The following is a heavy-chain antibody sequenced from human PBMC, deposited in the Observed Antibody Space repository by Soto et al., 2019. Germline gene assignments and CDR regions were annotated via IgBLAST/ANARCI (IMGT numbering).Heavy chain of an antibody. V-gene: IGHV3-64D*08. CDR1: GITFRNYA. J-gene: IGHJ4*01. CDR3: VKGNQLLRYYFEF. CDR2: ITSDGDNT. Sequence: PGGSLRLSCSVSGITFRNYAMHWVRQAPGRGLEYVSGITSDGDNTWHADSVKDRFTISRDNSDDTLYLQMSSLRVEDTAKYYCVKGNQLLRYYFEFWGHGTMVTVYS. D-gene: IGHD2-15*01.